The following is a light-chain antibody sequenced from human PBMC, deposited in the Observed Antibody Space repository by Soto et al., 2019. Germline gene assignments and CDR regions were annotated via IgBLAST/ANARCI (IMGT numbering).Light chain of an antibody. CDR2: EVT. CDR3: SSYRSTSTRYV. J-gene: IGLJ1*01. CDR1: SSDVGGYNY. V-gene: IGLV2-8*01. Sequence: QSALTQPPSASGSPGQSVTISCTGTSSDVGGYNYVSWYQQHPGKAPKLMIYEVTKRPSGVPDRFSGSKSGNTASLTVSGLQAEDEGDYYCSSYRSTSTRYVFGTGTKVTVL.